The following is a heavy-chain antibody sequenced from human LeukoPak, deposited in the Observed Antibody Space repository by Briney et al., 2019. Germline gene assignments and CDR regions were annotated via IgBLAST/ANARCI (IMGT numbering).Heavy chain of an antibody. D-gene: IGHD6-25*01. CDR3: AKDWGGYTRIAANYFDY. V-gene: IGHV3-66*01. CDR1: GFTVSNNY. Sequence: GRSLRLSCAASGFTVSNNYLNWVRQAPGKGLEWVSVIYSGGSTYYADSVKGRFTISRDNSKNTLYLQMNSLRAEDTAVYYCAKDWGGYTRIAANYFDYWGQGTLVTVSS. CDR2: IYSGGST. J-gene: IGHJ4*02.